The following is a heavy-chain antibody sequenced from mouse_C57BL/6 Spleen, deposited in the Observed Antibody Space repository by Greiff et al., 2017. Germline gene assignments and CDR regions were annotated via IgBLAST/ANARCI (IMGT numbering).Heavy chain of an antibody. D-gene: IGHD2-3*01. J-gene: IGHJ4*01. CDR1: GYAFSSYW. V-gene: IGHV1-80*01. Sequence: VQLQQSGAELVKPGASVKISCKASGYAFSSYWMNWVKQRPGKGLEWIGQIYPGDGDTNYNGKFKGKATLTADKSSSTAYMQLSSLTSEDSAVYFCAREGYDPYAMDYWGQGTSVTVSS. CDR3: AREGYDPYAMDY. CDR2: IYPGDGDT.